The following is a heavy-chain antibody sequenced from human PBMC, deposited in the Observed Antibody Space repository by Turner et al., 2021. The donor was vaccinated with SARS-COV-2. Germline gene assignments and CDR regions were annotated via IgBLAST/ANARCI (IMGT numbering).Heavy chain of an antibody. CDR1: GFTLRSYS. V-gene: IGHV3-21*01. J-gene: IGHJ6*02. CDR3: ASIAAADPKYYHYYGMDV. CDR2: ISSSSSYI. D-gene: IGHD6-13*01. Sequence: EVQLVESVGGLVKPVWSLRLSFAASGFTLRSYSMNWVRQAPGKGLEWGSFISSSSSYIYYADSVKGRFTISRDNAKNSLYLQMNSLRAEDTAVYYCASIAAADPKYYHYYGMDVWGQGTTVTVSS.